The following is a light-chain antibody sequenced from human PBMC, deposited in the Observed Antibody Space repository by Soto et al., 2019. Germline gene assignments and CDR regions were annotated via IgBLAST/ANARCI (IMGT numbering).Light chain of an antibody. Sequence: DFQMTQSPSSLSASVGDRVTITCRASQGINNHLAWFQQKPGQVPKVLIYAASTLQSGVTSRFCGSGSGTDFTLTISSLQPEDVATYYCQNYNSAPPAGTFGGGTKVEIK. CDR3: QNYNSAPPAGT. V-gene: IGKV1-27*01. CDR2: AAS. J-gene: IGKJ4*01. CDR1: QGINNH.